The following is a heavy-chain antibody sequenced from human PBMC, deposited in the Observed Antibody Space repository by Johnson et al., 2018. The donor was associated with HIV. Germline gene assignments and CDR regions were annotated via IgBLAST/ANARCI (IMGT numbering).Heavy chain of an antibody. J-gene: IGHJ3*02. D-gene: IGHD3-10*01. CDR1: GFTVSSNY. Sequence: VQLVESGGGLVQPGGSLRLSCAASGFTVSSNYMSWVRQAPGKGLEWVSGINWNGGSTGSADSVKGRFTISRDNAKNSLYLQMNSLRAEDTALYYCARARGWGDAFDIWGQGTMVTVSS. CDR3: ARARGWGDAFDI. CDR2: INWNGGST. V-gene: IGHV3-20*04.